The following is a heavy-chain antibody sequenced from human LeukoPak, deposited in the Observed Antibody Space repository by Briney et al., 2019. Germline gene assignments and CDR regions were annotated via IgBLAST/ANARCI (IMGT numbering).Heavy chain of an antibody. V-gene: IGHV1-69*06. CDR2: IIPIFGTA. D-gene: IGHD2-21*02. Sequence: GASVKVSCKASGYTFTSYYMHWVRQAPGQGLEWMGGIIPIFGTANYAQKFQGRVTITADKSTSTAYMELSSLRSEDTAVYYCARDLVTAQDWLDPWGQGTLVTVSS. J-gene: IGHJ5*02. CDR3: ARDLVTAQDWLDP. CDR1: GYTFTSYY.